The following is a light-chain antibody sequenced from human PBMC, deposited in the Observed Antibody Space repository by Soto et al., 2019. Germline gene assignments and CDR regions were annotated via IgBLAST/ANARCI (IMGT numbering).Light chain of an antibody. CDR1: QSINRY. CDR2: AAS. V-gene: IGKV1-39*01. CDR3: QQTYSTPPFT. J-gene: IGKJ5*01. Sequence: IQMTQSPSSLSASVGDRVTITCRASQSINRYLSWYQQKPGKAPKLLIYAASSLPTGVPLRFRGSGSGTDYTLTITSLQPEDFATYYCQQTYSTPPFTFGQGTRLEIK.